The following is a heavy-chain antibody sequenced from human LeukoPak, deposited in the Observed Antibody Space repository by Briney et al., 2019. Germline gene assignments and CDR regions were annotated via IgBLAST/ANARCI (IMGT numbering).Heavy chain of an antibody. CDR3: ARDLYSGSYCVDY. CDR2: IWHDGSNK. Sequence: GGSLRLSCAASGFIFSSYGMHWVRQAPGKGLEWVAVIWHDGSNKYYADSVKGRFTISRDNSKNTLYLQMNSLRAEDTAVYYCARDLYSGSYCVDYWGQGTLVTVSS. D-gene: IGHD1-26*01. CDR1: GFIFSSYG. V-gene: IGHV3-33*01. J-gene: IGHJ4*02.